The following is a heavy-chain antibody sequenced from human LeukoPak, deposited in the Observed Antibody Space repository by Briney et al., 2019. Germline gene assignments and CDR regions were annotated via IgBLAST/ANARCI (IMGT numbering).Heavy chain of an antibody. CDR3: GRDSYMFGSDY. Sequence: QPRGSLRLSCVASGFTFTSYDSNWVRQAPGKGLEWVSYISNGGGTISYADSVEGRFTISRDTAKNSVFLQMNTLRAEDTAFYYCGRDSYMFGSDYWGQGTLVTVSS. J-gene: IGHJ4*02. CDR1: GFTFTSYD. V-gene: IGHV3-48*03. D-gene: IGHD3-10*02. CDR2: ISNGGGTI.